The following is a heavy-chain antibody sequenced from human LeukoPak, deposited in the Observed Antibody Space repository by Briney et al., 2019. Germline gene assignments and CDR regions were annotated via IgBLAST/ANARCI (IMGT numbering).Heavy chain of an antibody. CDR1: GFTFSSYS. Sequence: GGSLRLSCAASGFTFSSYSMNWVRQAPGKGLEWVSFISTSSSYIYYADSVKGRFTISRDNAKNSLYLQMNSLRAEDTAVYYCARDMWGKSLWSGTLGGHHFDYWGQGTLVTVSS. D-gene: IGHD2-21*01. V-gene: IGHV3-21*01. CDR2: ISTSSSYI. CDR3: ARDMWGKSLWSGTLGGHHFDY. J-gene: IGHJ4*02.